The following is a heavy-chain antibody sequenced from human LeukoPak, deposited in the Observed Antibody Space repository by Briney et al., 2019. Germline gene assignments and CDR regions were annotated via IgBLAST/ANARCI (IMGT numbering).Heavy chain of an antibody. J-gene: IGHJ5*02. CDR2: ISSSSEYR. Sequence: PGGSLRLSCTASGFTFSDYSMNWVRQAPGKGLEWVSGISSSSEYRHYADSLKGRFTISRDNAKNSLYLQMNSLRAEDTALYYCAKGPCSSTSCTQGWFDPWGQGTLVTVSS. CDR1: GFTFSDYS. CDR3: AKGPCSSTSCTQGWFDP. V-gene: IGHV3-21*04. D-gene: IGHD2-2*01.